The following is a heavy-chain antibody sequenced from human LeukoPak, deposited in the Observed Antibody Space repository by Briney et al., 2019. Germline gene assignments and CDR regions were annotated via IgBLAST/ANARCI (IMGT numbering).Heavy chain of an antibody. V-gene: IGHV4-59*01. D-gene: IGHD3-22*01. Sequence: SETLSLTCTVSGGSISSYYWSWIRQAPGKGLEWIGYIYYSGSTNYNPSLKSRVTISVDTSKNQFSLKLSSVTAADTAVYYCARARRGFNLIDAFDIWGQGTMVTVSS. CDR1: GGSISSYY. CDR2: IYYSGST. J-gene: IGHJ3*02. CDR3: ARARRGFNLIDAFDI.